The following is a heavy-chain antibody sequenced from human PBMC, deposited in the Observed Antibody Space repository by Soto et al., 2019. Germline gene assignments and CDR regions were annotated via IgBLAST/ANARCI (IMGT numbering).Heavy chain of an antibody. CDR3: ARGNGYSGPELDY. J-gene: IGHJ4*02. D-gene: IGHD5-12*01. Sequence: QVQLQESGPGLVKPSPTPSLTCTVSGGSISSGGYYWSWIRQHPGKGLEWIGYIYYSGSTYYNPSLKSRVTISVDTSKNQFSLKLSSVTAADTAVYYCARGNGYSGPELDYWGQGTLVTVSS. CDR2: IYYSGST. V-gene: IGHV4-31*03. CDR1: GGSISSGGYY.